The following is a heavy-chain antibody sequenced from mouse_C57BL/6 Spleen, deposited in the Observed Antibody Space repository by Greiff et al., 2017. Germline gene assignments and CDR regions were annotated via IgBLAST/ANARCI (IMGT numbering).Heavy chain of an antibody. J-gene: IGHJ4*01. Sequence: DVKLQESGPELVKPGASVKISCKASGYSFPGYYINWVKQSPEKSLEWIGEINPSTGGTTYNKKFKAKATLTVDKSSSTAYMQLKSLTSEDPAVYYCARSYYSYAMDYWGQGTSVTVSS. CDR3: ARSYYSYAMDY. CDR1: GYSFPGYY. V-gene: IGHV1-42*01. CDR2: INPSTGGT. D-gene: IGHD2-12*01.